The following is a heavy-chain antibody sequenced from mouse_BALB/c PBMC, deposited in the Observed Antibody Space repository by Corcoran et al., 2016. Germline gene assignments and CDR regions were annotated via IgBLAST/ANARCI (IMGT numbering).Heavy chain of an antibody. CDR2: IDPANGNT. Sequence: EVQLQQSGAELVKPGASVTLSCTASGFNINDTYMHWVKQRPEQSLEWIGRIDPANGNTKYDPKFQGKATITADTSSNTAYLQLSSLTSEDTAVYYCARDYGIGYWGQGTTLTVSS. CDR3: ARDYGIGY. D-gene: IGHD1-1*01. V-gene: IGHV14-3*02. J-gene: IGHJ2*01. CDR1: GFNINDTY.